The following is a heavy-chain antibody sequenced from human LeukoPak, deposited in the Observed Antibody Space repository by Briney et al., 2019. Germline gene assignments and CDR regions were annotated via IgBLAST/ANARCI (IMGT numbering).Heavy chain of an antibody. D-gene: IGHD1-26*01. J-gene: IGHJ6*02. CDR1: GYTFTSYY. Sequence: ASVKVSCKASGYTFTSYYMHWVRQAPGQGLEWMGIINPSGGSTSYAQKFQGRVTMTTDTSTSTAYMELRSLRSDDTAVYYCATNRGSYPRFYYGMDVWGQGTTVTVSS. V-gene: IGHV1-46*01. CDR3: ATNRGSYPRFYYGMDV. CDR2: INPSGGST.